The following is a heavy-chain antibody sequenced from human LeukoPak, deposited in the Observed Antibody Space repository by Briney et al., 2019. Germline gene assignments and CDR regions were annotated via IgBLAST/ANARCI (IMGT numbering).Heavy chain of an antibody. Sequence: SETLSLTCTVSGGTISSYYWSWIRQPAGKGLEWIGRIYISGSTNYNPSLKSRVTMSVETSKNQFSLKLSSVTAADTAVYYCARTWQWLPFDYWGQGTLITVSS. CDR1: GGTISSYY. D-gene: IGHD6-19*01. CDR2: IYISGST. J-gene: IGHJ4*02. CDR3: ARTWQWLPFDY. V-gene: IGHV4-4*07.